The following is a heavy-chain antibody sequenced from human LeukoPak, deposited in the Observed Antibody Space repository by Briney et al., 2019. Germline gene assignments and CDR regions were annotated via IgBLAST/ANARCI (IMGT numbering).Heavy chain of an antibody. D-gene: IGHD3-10*01. CDR3: ARHGVEYLVDTNMHYYYMDV. CDR1: GGSFSGYY. J-gene: IGHJ6*03. CDR2: INDRGTT. V-gene: IGHV4-34*01. Sequence: SETLSLSCTVSGGSFSGYYWTWLRQFPGKGLEWIGEINDRGTTNRNPSLRSRVTMSVDPSQNQFSLTLNSVTAADTAVYFCARHGVEYLVDTNMHYYYMDVWGKGTTVTVSS.